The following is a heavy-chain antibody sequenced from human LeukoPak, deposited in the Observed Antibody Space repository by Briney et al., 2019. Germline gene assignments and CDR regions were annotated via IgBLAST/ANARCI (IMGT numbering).Heavy chain of an antibody. V-gene: IGHV3-30*14. D-gene: IGHD6-13*01. CDR2: ISNDGTEK. CDR1: EFTFNNYG. J-gene: IGHJ4*02. Sequence: GGSLRLSCTASEFTFNNYGMHWVRQAPGKGLEWVAVISNDGTEKYYADSVKGRFTISRDQANNTLYLQMNTLRDEDTAVYYCARGPRYSFYWGQGTLVSVSS. CDR3: ARGPRYSFY.